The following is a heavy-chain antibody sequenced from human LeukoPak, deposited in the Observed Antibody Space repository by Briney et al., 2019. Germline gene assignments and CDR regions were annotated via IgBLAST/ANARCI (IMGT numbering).Heavy chain of an antibody. CDR2: IKQDGSEK. Sequence: GGSLRLSCAASGFTFSSYWMSWVRQAPGKGLEWVANIKQDGSEKNYVDSVKGRFTISRDNAKNSQYLQMNSLRAEDTAVYYCARVESIAARPFDYWGQGTLVTVSS. J-gene: IGHJ4*02. D-gene: IGHD6-6*01. V-gene: IGHV3-7*01. CDR1: GFTFSSYW. CDR3: ARVESIAARPFDY.